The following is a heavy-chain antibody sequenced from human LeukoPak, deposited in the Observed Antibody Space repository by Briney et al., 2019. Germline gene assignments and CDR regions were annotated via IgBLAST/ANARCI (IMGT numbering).Heavy chain of an antibody. D-gene: IGHD1-1*01. V-gene: IGHV3-48*04. Sequence: GGSLRLSCAASGFTFSSYSMNWVRQAPGKGLEWVSYISSSSTIYYADSVKGRFTISRDNAKNSLYLQMNSLRAEDTAVYHCARDPTTDYYMDVWGKGTTVTVSS. CDR3: ARDPTTDYYMDV. CDR1: GFTFSSYS. CDR2: ISSSSTI. J-gene: IGHJ6*03.